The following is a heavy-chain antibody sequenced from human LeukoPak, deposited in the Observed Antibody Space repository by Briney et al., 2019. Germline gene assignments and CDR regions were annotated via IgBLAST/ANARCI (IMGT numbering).Heavy chain of an antibody. D-gene: IGHD1-26*01. V-gene: IGHV3-15*01. CDR1: GFTFSNAW. CDR2: IKSKTDGGTT. CDR3: TTDLGGSYCIDY. Sequence: PGGSLRLSCAASGFTFSNAWMSWVRQAPGKGLEWVGRIKSKTDGGTTDYAAPVKGRFTISRDDSKNTLYLKMNSLKTEDTAVYYCTTDLGGSYCIDYWGQGTLVTVSS. J-gene: IGHJ4*02.